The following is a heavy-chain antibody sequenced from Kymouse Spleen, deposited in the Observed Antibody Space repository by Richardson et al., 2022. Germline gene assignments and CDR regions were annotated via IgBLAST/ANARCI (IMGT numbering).Heavy chain of an antibody. D-gene: IGHD6-13*01. CDR1: GGSFSGYY. Sequence: QVQLQQWGAGLLKPSETLSLTCAVYGGSFSGYYWSWIRQPPGKGLEWIGEINHSGSTNYNPSLKSRVTISVDTSKNQFSLKLSSVTAADTAVYYCARGPGYSSSLFDYWGQGTLVTVSS. CDR3: ARGPGYSSSLFDY. J-gene: IGHJ4*02. V-gene: IGHV4-34*01. CDR2: INHSGST.